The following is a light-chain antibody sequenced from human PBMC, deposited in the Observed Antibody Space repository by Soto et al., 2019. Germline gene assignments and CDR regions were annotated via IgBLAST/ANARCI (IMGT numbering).Light chain of an antibody. Sequence: AIPMTQSPSSLSASVGDRVTITCRASQDIRNDLGWYQQKPGKTPKLLIFAASSLQSGVPSRFSGSGSGTDFTLTISSLQPEDFATYYCLQDFNYPWTFSQGTKVEIE. V-gene: IGKV1-6*01. J-gene: IGKJ1*01. CDR1: QDIRND. CDR2: AAS. CDR3: LQDFNYPWT.